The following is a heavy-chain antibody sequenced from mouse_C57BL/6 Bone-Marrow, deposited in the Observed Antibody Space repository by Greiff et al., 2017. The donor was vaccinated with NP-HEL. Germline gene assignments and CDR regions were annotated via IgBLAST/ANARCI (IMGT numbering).Heavy chain of an antibody. D-gene: IGHD1-1*01. CDR1: GYTFTSYG. CDR2: IYPRSGNT. V-gene: IGHV1-81*01. J-gene: IGHJ4*01. CDR3: ANGGYYAMDY. Sequence: QVQLKESGAELARPGASVKLSCKASGYTFTSYGLSWVKQRTGQGLEWIGEIYPRSGNTYYNEKFKGKATLTADKSSSTAYMELRSLTSEDSAVYFCANGGYYAMDYWGQGTSVTVSS.